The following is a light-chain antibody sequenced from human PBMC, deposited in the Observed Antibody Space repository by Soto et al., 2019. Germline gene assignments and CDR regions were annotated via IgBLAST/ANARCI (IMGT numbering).Light chain of an antibody. CDR3: LHHNSYPRT. CDR1: QGIRND. V-gene: IGKV1-17*01. J-gene: IGKJ1*01. CDR2: SAS. Sequence: IQMTQSPSSLSASIGARVAITCRARQGIRNDLGWYQQKPGKAPKRLIYSASSLQSGAPSRFSGSGSGTEFPLTISSLQPEDFATYCCLHHNSYPRTFGQGTKVDNK.